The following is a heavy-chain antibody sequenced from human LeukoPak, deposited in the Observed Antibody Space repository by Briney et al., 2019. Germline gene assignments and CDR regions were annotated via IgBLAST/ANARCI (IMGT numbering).Heavy chain of an antibody. CDR3: ARGGGGYDYWFDP. V-gene: IGHV4-59*01. CDR2: IYYSGST. J-gene: IGHJ5*02. CDR1: GGSISSYY. D-gene: IGHD5-12*01. Sequence: SETLSLTCTVSGGSISSYYWSWIRQPPGKGLEWIGYIYYSGSTNYNPSLKGRVTISVDTSKNQFSLKLSSVTAADTAVYYCARGGGGYDYWFDPWGQGTLVTVSS.